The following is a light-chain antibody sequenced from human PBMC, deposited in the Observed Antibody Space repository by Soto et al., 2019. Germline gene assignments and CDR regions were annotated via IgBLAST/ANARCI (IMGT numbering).Light chain of an antibody. CDR3: QQYDSSPLT. Sequence: EIVLTQSPGTLSLSPGERATLSCRASQSVSSSYLAWYQQKPGQAPRLLSYVASIRATGIPDRFSGSGSGTDFPLTISRLEPEDFAVYYCQQYDSSPLTFGGGTKVEIK. CDR1: QSVSSSY. J-gene: IGKJ4*01. CDR2: VAS. V-gene: IGKV3-20*01.